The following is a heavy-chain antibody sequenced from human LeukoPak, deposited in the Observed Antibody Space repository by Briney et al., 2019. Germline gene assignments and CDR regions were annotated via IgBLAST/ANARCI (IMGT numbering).Heavy chain of an antibody. CDR1: GFTLSSFW. CDR3: ARECSGGTRY. V-gene: IGHV3-7*01. J-gene: IGHJ4*02. D-gene: IGHD2-15*01. Sequence: GGSLRLSCAASGFTLSSFWMSWVRQAPGKGLEWVANIKEDGSEKYCVDSVKGRFTISRDNAKNSLYLQMNSLRAEDTAVYYCARECSGGTRYWGQGTLVTVSS. CDR2: IKEDGSEK.